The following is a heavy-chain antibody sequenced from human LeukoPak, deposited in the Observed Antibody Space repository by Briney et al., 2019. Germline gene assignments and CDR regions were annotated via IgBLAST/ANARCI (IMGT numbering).Heavy chain of an antibody. Sequence: GGSLRLSCEASGFTFSSYAMSWVRQAPGKGLEWVSAISGSGGSTYYADSVKGRFTISRDNSKNTLYLQMNSLRAEDTAVYYCAKAPSPDYGDSGFDYWGQGTLVTVSS. CDR2: ISGSGGST. D-gene: IGHD4-17*01. J-gene: IGHJ4*02. CDR1: GFTFSSYA. V-gene: IGHV3-23*01. CDR3: AKAPSPDYGDSGFDY.